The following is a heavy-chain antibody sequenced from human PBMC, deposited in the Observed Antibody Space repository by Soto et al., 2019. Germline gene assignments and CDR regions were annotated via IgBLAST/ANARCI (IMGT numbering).Heavy chain of an antibody. Sequence: GGSLRLSCAASGFTFSSYAMHWVRQAPGKGLEWVAVISYDGSNKYYADSVKGRFTISRDNSKNTLYLQMNSLRAEDTAVYYCARRGYSGYAYYGMDVWGQGTTVTVSS. CDR2: ISYDGSNK. CDR1: GFTFSSYA. V-gene: IGHV3-30-3*01. CDR3: ARRGYSGYAYYGMDV. D-gene: IGHD5-12*01. J-gene: IGHJ6*02.